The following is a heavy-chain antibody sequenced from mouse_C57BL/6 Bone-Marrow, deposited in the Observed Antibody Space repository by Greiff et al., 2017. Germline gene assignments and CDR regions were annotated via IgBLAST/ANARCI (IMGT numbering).Heavy chain of an antibody. Sequence: VQLQQPGAELVRPGSSVKLSCKASGYTFTSYWMDWVKQRPGQGLEWIGNIYPSDSETHYNQKFKDKATLTVDKSSSTAYMQLSSLTSEDSAVYYCAREGRYYDPSVDYWGQGTTLTVSS. D-gene: IGHD2-3*01. CDR1: GYTFTSYW. J-gene: IGHJ2*01. CDR3: AREGRYYDPSVDY. V-gene: IGHV1-61*01. CDR2: IYPSDSET.